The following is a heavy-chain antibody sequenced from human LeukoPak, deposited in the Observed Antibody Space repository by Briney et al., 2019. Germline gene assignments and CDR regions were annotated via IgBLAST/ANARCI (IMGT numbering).Heavy chain of an antibody. CDR2: IYYSGST. D-gene: IGHD3-16*02. CDR3: ARAPYDYVWGSYRYSGFDY. CDR1: GGSINSGSYS. Sequence: SETLSLTCTVSGGSINSGSYSWSWIRQPAGKGLEWIGYIYYSGSTNYNPSLKSRVTISVDTSKNQFSLKLSSVTAADTAVYYCARAPYDYVWGSYRYSGFDYWGQGTLVTVSS. J-gene: IGHJ4*02. V-gene: IGHV4-61*10.